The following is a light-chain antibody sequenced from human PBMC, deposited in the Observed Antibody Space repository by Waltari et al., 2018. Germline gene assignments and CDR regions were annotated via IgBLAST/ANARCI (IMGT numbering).Light chain of an antibody. V-gene: IGKV3-11*01. CDR2: DAS. Sequence: EIVLTQSPATLYLSPGERATLSCRASQSVRSYLAWYQQKPGQATRLLIYDASNRATGIPARFSGSGSGTDFTLTISSLEPEDFAVYYCQQRSNWPPRYTFGQGTKLEIK. CDR3: QQRSNWPPRYT. J-gene: IGKJ2*01. CDR1: QSVRSY.